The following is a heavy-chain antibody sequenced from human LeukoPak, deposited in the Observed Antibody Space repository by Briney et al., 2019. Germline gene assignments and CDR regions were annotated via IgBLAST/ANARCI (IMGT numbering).Heavy chain of an antibody. CDR2: IYHSGST. J-gene: IGHJ4*02. Sequence: SETLSLTCAVSGGSISSSNWWSWVRQPPGKGLKWIGEIYHSGSTNYNPSLKSRVTISVDTSKNQFSLKLSSVTAADTAVYYCARRVYYDYVWGSYRHYYFDYWGQGTLVTVSS. CDR1: GGSISSSNW. CDR3: ARRVYYDYVWGSYRHYYFDY. V-gene: IGHV4-4*02. D-gene: IGHD3-16*02.